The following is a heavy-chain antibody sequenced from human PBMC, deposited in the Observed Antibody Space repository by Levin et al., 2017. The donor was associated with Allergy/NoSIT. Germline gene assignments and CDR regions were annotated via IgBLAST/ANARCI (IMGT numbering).Heavy chain of an antibody. CDR2: IYSGGST. J-gene: IGHJ4*02. V-gene: IGHV3-66*01. D-gene: IGHD2-15*01. CDR3: ARNGCGGGSCGY. Sequence: QPGGSLRLSCAASGFTVSNNYMKWVRQAPGKGLEWVSLIYSGGSTYYADSVRGRFTISRDNSKNTRYLQMNSLRVEDTAVYYCARNGCGGGSCGYWGQGTLVTVSS. CDR1: GFTVSNNY.